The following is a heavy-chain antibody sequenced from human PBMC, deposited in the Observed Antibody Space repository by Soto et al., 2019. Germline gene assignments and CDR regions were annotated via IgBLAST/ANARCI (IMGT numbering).Heavy chain of an antibody. V-gene: IGHV4-59*08. J-gene: IGHJ4*02. CDR2: IYYSGST. Sequence: SETLSLTCTVSGGSISSYYWSWIRQPPGKGLEWIGYIYYSGSTNYNPSLKSRVTISVDTSKNQCSLKLSSVTAADTAVYYCARHALYYYDSSGYYSHFDYWGQGTLVTVSS. D-gene: IGHD3-22*01. CDR3: ARHALYYYDSSGYYSHFDY. CDR1: GGSISSYY.